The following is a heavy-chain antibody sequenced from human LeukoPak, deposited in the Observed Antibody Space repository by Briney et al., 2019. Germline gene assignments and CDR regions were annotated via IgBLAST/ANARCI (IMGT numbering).Heavy chain of an antibody. V-gene: IGHV4-30-2*01. D-gene: IGHD3-22*01. Sequence: PSETLSLTCTVSGGSISSGGYYWSWIRQPPGKGLEWIGYIYHSGSTYYNPSLKSRVTISVDRSKNQFSLKLSSVTAADTAVYYCARTYGPYYDSSGTIDYWGQGTLVTVSS. CDR3: ARTYGPYYDSSGTIDY. J-gene: IGHJ4*02. CDR2: IYHSGST. CDR1: GGSISSGGYY.